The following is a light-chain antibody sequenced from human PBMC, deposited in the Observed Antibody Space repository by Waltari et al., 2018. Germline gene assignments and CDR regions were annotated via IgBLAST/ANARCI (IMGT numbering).Light chain of an antibody. J-gene: IGLJ3*02. Sequence: QSVLTQPPSASGTPGQRVTISCSGSSSNIGSNVVNWYQQVPGTTPKLLIYRNDTRPSGVPDRFSGSKSGTSASLAISGLRPEDEAEYYCASWDDSLNGRWEFGGGTKVTVL. CDR2: RND. V-gene: IGLV1-44*01. CDR1: SSNIGSNV. CDR3: ASWDDSLNGRWE.